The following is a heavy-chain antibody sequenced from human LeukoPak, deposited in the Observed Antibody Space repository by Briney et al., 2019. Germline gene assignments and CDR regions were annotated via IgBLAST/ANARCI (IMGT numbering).Heavy chain of an antibody. D-gene: IGHD3-22*01. CDR1: GYTFTSYG. Sequence: GASVKVSCKASGYTFTSYGISWVRQAPGQGLEWMGWMNPNSGNTGYAQKFQGRVTLTRSTSISTAYMDLSSLRCEDTAVYYCARTYYFDSSGRNWFDPWGQGTLVTVSS. CDR3: ARTYYFDSSGRNWFDP. J-gene: IGHJ5*02. CDR2: MNPNSGNT. V-gene: IGHV1-8*02.